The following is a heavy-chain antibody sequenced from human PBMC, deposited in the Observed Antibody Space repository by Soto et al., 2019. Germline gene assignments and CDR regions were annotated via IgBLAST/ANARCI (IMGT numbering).Heavy chain of an antibody. CDR3: AGGGVRGVITRTRDYYGMDV. V-gene: IGHV5-51*01. D-gene: IGHD3-10*01. Sequence: GESLKISCKGSGYRFTNYWIGWVRQMPGKGLEWMGIIYPGDSDTRYSPSFQGQVTISADKSINTAYLQWSSLKASDTAMYYCAGGGVRGVITRTRDYYGMDVWGQGTTVTVSS. J-gene: IGHJ6*02. CDR1: GYRFTNYW. CDR2: IYPGDSDT.